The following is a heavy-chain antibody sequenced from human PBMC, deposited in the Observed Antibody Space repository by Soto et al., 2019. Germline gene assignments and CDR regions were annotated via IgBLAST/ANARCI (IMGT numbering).Heavy chain of an antibody. CDR1: GDSITSSIYY. Sequence: SETLSLTCTVSGDSITSSIYYWGWIRQPPAKALEWIGNMYYSGSTYYNPSLKSRLTISADTSKNQFFLKLSSVTAADTAVYYCTRHGSHWGQGILVTVSS. V-gene: IGHV4-39*01. J-gene: IGHJ4*02. CDR2: MYYSGST. CDR3: TRHGSH.